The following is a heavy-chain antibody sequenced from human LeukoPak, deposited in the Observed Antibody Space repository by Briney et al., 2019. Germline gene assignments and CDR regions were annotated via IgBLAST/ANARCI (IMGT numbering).Heavy chain of an antibody. CDR2: TYYRSTWYN. Sequence: SQTLSLTCVISGDSVSSNSVTWNWIRQSPSRGLEWLGRTYYRSTWYNDYAVSVRGRITVNPDTPKNQFSLHLNSVTPEDTAVYYCARRLTQYDCFDPWGQGILVTVSS. V-gene: IGHV6-1*01. CDR1: GDSVSSNSVT. J-gene: IGHJ5*02. CDR3: ARRLTQYDCFDP. D-gene: IGHD2-2*01.